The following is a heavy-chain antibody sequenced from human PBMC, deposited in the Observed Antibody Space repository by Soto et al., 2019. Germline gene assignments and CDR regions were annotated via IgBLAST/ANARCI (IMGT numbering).Heavy chain of an antibody. CDR1: GYTFTTSG. V-gene: IGHV1-18*01. Sequence: QVQLVQSGAEVKKPGASVNVSCKASGYTFTTSGISWVRQAPGQGLELMGWISAYNGNTKYAQKVQYRVTMTTDTSTSIAYRELRRLRSDYTAVYYCAIDPTTILRVVKDLLWFDPWGQGTLVTVSS. J-gene: IGHJ5*02. CDR2: ISAYNGNT. CDR3: AIDPTTILRVVKDLLWFDP. D-gene: IGHD3-3*01.